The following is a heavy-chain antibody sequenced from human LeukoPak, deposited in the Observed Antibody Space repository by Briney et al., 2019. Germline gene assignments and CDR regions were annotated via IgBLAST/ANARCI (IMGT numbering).Heavy chain of an antibody. Sequence: GGSLRLSCAAPGFTFTNYGITWVRQSPGKGLEWVSAISGSGESTYYADSVKGRFPISRDNSKNTLSLQMNSLRAEDTAIYYCATVGTPFPVGDYFDDWGQGTLVTVSS. CDR2: ISGSGEST. V-gene: IGHV3-23*01. CDR1: GFTFTNYG. D-gene: IGHD3-10*01. J-gene: IGHJ4*02. CDR3: ATVGTPFPVGDYFDD.